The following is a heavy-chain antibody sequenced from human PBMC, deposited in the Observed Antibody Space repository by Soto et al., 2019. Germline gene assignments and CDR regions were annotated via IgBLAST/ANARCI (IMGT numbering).Heavy chain of an antibody. D-gene: IGHD3-10*01. CDR3: ARVTTSYYGPGALDY. J-gene: IGHJ4*02. CDR1: GFTCSSCA. CDR2: ISHDGSNK. V-gene: IGHV3-30-3*01. Sequence: GGSLRLSCAASGFTCSSCAMHLVRQAPGKGLEWVADISHDGSNKYYADSVKGRFTISRDNSGNTVYLQMNSLRPDDTAVYYCARVTTSYYGPGALDYWGPGTLVTVSS.